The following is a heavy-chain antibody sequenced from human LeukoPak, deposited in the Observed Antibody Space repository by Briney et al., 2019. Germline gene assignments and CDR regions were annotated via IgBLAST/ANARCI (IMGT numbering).Heavy chain of an antibody. V-gene: IGHV3-30*18. CDR2: ISYDGSNK. CDR3: AKDELGSGSYDAFDI. J-gene: IGHJ3*02. CDR1: GFTFSIYG. Sequence: PGGSLRLSCAASGFTFSIYGMHWVRQAPGKGLEWVAVISYDGSNKYYADSVKGRFTISRDNSKNTLYLQMNSLRAEDTAVYYCAKDELGSGSYDAFDIWGQGTMVTVSS. D-gene: IGHD1-26*01.